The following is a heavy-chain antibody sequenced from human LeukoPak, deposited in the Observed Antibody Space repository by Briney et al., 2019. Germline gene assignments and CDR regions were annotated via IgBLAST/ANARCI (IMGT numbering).Heavy chain of an antibody. CDR1: GGSISSSSYY. CDR2: IYHSGST. J-gene: IGHJ4*02. CDR3: ARAGAARRGHFDY. D-gene: IGHD6-6*01. V-gene: IGHV4-39*07. Sequence: SETLSLTCTVSGGSISSSSYYWGWIRQPPGKGLEWIGEIYHSGSTNYNPSLKSRVTISVDKSKNQFSLKLSSVTAADTAVYYCARAGAARRGHFDYWGQGTLVTVSS.